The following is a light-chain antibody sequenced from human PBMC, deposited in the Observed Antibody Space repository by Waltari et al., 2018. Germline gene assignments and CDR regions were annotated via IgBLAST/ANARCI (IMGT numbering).Light chain of an antibody. CDR3: LLYMGSGIWV. Sequence: QPVVNQEQSLSVSPGGKVPLTCAFSSGSLSSTSYASWYQQTPGEDPWSLGDKAERRSAGVPVRFSGSSRVNKASLTITGGQADDESDYYCLLYMGSGIWVFGGGTKLTVL. CDR1: SGSLSSTSY. CDR2: KAE. V-gene: IGLV8-61*01. J-gene: IGLJ3*02.